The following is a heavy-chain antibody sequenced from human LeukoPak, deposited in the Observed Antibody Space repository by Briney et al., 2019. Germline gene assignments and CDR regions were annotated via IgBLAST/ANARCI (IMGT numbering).Heavy chain of an antibody. CDR3: ARDGRAYYYYMDV. J-gene: IGHJ6*03. CDR1: GGSFSRYY. Sequence: PSETLSLTCAVYGGSFSRYYWSWIRQPPGKGLEWIGEINHSGSTNYSPSLKSRVTISVDTSKNQFSLKLSSVTAADTAVYYCARDGRAYYYYMDVWGKGTTVTVSS. D-gene: IGHD4/OR15-4a*01. V-gene: IGHV4-34*01. CDR2: INHSGST.